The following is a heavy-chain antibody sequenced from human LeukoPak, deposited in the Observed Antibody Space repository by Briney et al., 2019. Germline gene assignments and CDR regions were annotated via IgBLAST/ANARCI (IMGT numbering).Heavy chain of an antibody. D-gene: IGHD5-18*01. CDR3: ARRLAGYSYGESIWFDP. V-gene: IGHV4-38-2*02. CDR2: IYHSGST. J-gene: IGHJ5*02. CDR1: GYSISSGYY. Sequence: SETLSLTCTVSGYSISSGYYWGWIRQPPGKGLEWSGSIYHSGSTYYNPSLKSRVTISVDTSKNQFSLKLSSVTAADTAVYYCARRLAGYSYGESIWFDPWGQGTLVTVSS.